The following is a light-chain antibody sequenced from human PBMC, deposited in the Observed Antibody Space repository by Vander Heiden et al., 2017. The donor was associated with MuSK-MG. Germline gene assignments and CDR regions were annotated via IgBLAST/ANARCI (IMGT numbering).Light chain of an antibody. CDR2: EVS. J-gene: IGLJ1*01. V-gene: IGLV2-8*01. CDR1: TSDIFGYNY. Sequence: QSALTQPPSASGSPGQSVTISCTAATSDIFGYNYVSWYQQQPGQAPKLLIYEVSKRPSGVPDRFSGSRSGNTASLTVSGLQAEDEADYYCTSYAANTHVFGSGTKVTVL. CDR3: TSYAANTHV.